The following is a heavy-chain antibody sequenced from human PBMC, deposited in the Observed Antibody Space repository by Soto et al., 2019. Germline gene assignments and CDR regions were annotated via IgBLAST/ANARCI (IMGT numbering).Heavy chain of an antibody. CDR1: GFTFSSYS. D-gene: IGHD6-13*01. CDR3: ASEGSWRAFDY. Sequence: EVQLVESGGGRVKPGGSLRLSCAASGFTFSSYSLNWVRQAPGRGLEWVSSITPSSSYMFYADSVKGRITISRDYANTSMYLHMNSLRVEATAVYSCASEGSWRAFDYWGQGTLVTVSS. CDR2: ITPSSSYM. J-gene: IGHJ4*02. V-gene: IGHV3-21*01.